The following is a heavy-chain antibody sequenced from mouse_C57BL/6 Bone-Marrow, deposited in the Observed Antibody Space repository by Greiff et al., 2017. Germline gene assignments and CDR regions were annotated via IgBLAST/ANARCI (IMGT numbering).Heavy chain of an antibody. J-gene: IGHJ1*03. D-gene: IGHD1-1*01. CDR3: ARNYGSSYWYCDV. Sequence: VQLQQSGPVLVKPGASVKMSCKASGYTFTDYYMNWVKQSHGKSLEWIGVINPYNGGTSYNQKFKGKDTLTVAKSSSTAYMELNSLTSEDSAVYYCARNYGSSYWYCDVWGTGTTVTVSS. V-gene: IGHV1-19*01. CDR1: GYTFTDYY. CDR2: INPYNGGT.